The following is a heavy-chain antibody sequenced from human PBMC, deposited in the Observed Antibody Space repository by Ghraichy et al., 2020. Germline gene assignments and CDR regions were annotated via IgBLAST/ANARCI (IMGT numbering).Heavy chain of an antibody. CDR2: ISYDGSNK. CDR3: ARDSLDSGSGWSRGDAFDI. V-gene: IGHV3-30*04. CDR1: GFTFSSYA. D-gene: IGHD6-19*01. Sequence: GGSLRLSCAASGFTFSSYAMYWVRQAPGKGLEWVAVISYDGSNKYYADSVKGRFTISRDNSKNTLYLQMNSLRAEDTAVYYCARDSLDSGSGWSRGDAFDIWGQGTMVTVSS. J-gene: IGHJ3*02.